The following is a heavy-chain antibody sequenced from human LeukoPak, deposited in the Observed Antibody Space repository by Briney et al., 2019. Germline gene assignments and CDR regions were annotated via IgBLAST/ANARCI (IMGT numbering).Heavy chain of an antibody. CDR3: AKAPPYRATEIAAAGQYYFDY. CDR1: GFTFSSYG. Sequence: PGGSLRLSCAASGFTFSSYGMHWVRQAPGKGLEGVAFIRYDGSNKYYADSVKGRFTISRDNSKNTLYLQMNSLRAEDTAVYYCAKAPPYRATEIAAAGQYYFDYWGQGTLVTVSS. D-gene: IGHD6-13*01. J-gene: IGHJ4*02. CDR2: IRYDGSNK. V-gene: IGHV3-30*02.